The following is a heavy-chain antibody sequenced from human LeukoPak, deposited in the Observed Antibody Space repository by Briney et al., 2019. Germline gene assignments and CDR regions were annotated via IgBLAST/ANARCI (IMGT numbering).Heavy chain of an antibody. V-gene: IGHV4-59*01. CDR1: GGSISSYY. D-gene: IGHD3-3*01. CDR2: IYSSGST. J-gene: IGHJ5*02. CDR3: ARAATAYDFWSGSLINWFDP. Sequence: PSETLSLTCTVSGGSISSYYWSWIRQPPGKELEWLGYIYSSGSTNYNPSLKSRVTISVDTSKYQFSLKLSSVTAADTAVYYCARAATAYDFWSGSLINWFDPWGQGTLVTVSS.